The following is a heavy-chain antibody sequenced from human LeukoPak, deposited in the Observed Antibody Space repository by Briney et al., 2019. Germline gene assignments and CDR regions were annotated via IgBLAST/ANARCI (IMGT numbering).Heavy chain of an antibody. Sequence: PETLSLTCTVSGGSISSYYWSWIRQPPGKGLEWIGYIYTSGSTNYNPSLKSRVTISIDTSKNQFSLKLSSVTAADTAVYYCARHQQPYFYMDVWGKGTTVTVS. V-gene: IGHV4-4*09. D-gene: IGHD6-13*01. CDR2: IYTSGST. CDR3: ARHQQPYFYMDV. CDR1: GGSISSYY. J-gene: IGHJ6*03.